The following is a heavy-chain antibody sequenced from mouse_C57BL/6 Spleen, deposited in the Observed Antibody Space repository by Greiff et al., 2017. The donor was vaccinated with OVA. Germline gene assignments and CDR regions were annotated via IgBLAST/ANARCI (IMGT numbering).Heavy chain of an antibody. Sequence: QVHVKQSGAELVKPGASVKLSCKASGYTFTEYTIHWVKQRSGQGLEWIGWFYPGSGSIKYNEKFKDKATLTADKSSSTVYMELSRLTSEDSAVYFCARHEDKGPYFDYWGQGTTLTVSS. CDR3: ARHEDKGPYFDY. J-gene: IGHJ2*01. V-gene: IGHV1-62-2*01. CDR2: FYPGSGSI. CDR1: GYTFTEYT.